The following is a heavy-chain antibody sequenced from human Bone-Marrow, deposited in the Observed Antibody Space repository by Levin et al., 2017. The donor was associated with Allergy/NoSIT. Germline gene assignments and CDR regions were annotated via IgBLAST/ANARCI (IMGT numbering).Heavy chain of an antibody. J-gene: IGHJ6*03. CDR2: INAGNGNT. CDR1: GYTFTSYA. V-gene: IGHV1-3*01. D-gene: IGHD3-9*01. Sequence: ASVKVSCKASGYTFTSYAMHWVRQAPGQRLEWMGWINAGNGNTKYSQKFQGRVTITRDTSSSTAYMELSSLRSEDTAVYYCAGDCPILTGYYKGYYYYYMDVWGKGTTVTVSS. CDR3: AGDCPILTGYYKGYYYYYMDV.